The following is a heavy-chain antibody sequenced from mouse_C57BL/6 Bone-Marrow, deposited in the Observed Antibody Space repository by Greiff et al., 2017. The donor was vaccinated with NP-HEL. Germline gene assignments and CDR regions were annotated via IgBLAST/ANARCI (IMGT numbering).Heavy chain of an antibody. CDR3: AREDWRLLRWFDY. D-gene: IGHD1-1*01. CDR1: GYTFTDYY. Sequence: EVQLQQSGPELVKPGASVKISCKASGYTFTDYYMNWVKQSHGKSLEWIGDINPNNGGTSYNQKFKGKATLTVDKSSSTAYMELRSLTSEDSAVYYCAREDWRLLRWFDYWGQGTTLTVSS. J-gene: IGHJ2*01. CDR2: INPNNGGT. V-gene: IGHV1-26*01.